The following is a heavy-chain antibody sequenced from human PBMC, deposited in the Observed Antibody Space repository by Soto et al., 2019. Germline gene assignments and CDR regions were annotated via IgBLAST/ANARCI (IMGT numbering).Heavy chain of an antibody. Sequence: QVQLVQSGAEVKKPGSSVKVSCKASGGTFSSYAISWVRQAPGQGLEWMGGIIPIFGTANYAQKFQGRVTITADESTTTAYMELGSLISEDTAVYYCARPTRFFYDSSGQSAWFDPWGQGTLVTVSS. J-gene: IGHJ5*02. CDR3: ARPTRFFYDSSGQSAWFDP. CDR2: IIPIFGTA. CDR1: GGTFSSYA. D-gene: IGHD3-22*01. V-gene: IGHV1-69*12.